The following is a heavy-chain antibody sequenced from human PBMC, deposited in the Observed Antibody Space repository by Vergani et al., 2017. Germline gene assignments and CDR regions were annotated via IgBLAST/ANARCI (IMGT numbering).Heavy chain of an antibody. CDR1: GGSITSHNYY. V-gene: IGHV4-61*02. J-gene: IGHJ4*02. CDR3: ARGSCLGGSCYKPLFDY. Sequence: QVQLQESGPGLVKPSQTLSLTCTVSGGSITSHNYYWSWIRQPAGKGLEWIGRIHTSGSTNYNPSLKSRATMSEDTSKNQFSLNLTSVTAADTAVYFCARGSCLGGSCYKPLFDYWGQGILVTVSS. CDR2: IHTSGST. D-gene: IGHD2-15*01.